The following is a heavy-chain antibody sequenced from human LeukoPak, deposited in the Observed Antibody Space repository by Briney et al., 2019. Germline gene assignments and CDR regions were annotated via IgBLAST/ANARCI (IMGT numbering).Heavy chain of an antibody. J-gene: IGHJ6*02. V-gene: IGHV1-2*02. D-gene: IGHD3-10*01. Sequence: ASVKVSCKASGYPFTGYYMHWVRQAPGQGLEWMGWINPNSGVTNYAQNFQGRVTMTRDTSISTVYMELSRLKSDDTAVYYCARGSHYGSGSHPPGMDVWGQGTTVPVSS. CDR1: GYPFTGYY. CDR2: INPNSGVT. CDR3: ARGSHYGSGSHPPGMDV.